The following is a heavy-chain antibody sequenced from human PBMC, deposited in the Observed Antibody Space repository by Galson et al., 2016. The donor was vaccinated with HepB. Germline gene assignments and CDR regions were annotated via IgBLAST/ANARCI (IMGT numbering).Heavy chain of an antibody. CDR2: IYYRSSWHY. CDR1: GDSVSNDNAG. D-gene: IGHD7-27*01. J-gene: IGHJ4*02. Sequence: CAISGDSVSNDNAGWYWIRQSPSRGLECLGRIYYRSSWHYDYAESVKSRMTINPDTSKNQFSLQLNSVTPDDTAVYYCARSYLLGRGFGWWGQGTLVTVSS. V-gene: IGHV6-1*01. CDR3: ARSYLLGRGFGW.